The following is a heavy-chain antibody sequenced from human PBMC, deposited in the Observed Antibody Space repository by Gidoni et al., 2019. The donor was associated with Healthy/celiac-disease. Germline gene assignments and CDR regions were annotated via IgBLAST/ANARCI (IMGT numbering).Heavy chain of an antibody. V-gene: IGHV4-59*08. CDR2: IYYSGST. CDR1: GGSLSSSY. D-gene: IGHD2-15*01. CDR3: ARHVGRVAYCSGGSCYADAFDI. Sequence: QVQLQESGPGLVKPSETLSLTCTVSGGSLSSSYWSWIRQPHGKGLGWIGYIYYSGSTNYNPSLKSRVTISVDTSKNQFSLKLSSVTAADTAVYYCARHVGRVAYCSGGSCYADAFDIWGQGTMVTVSS. J-gene: IGHJ3*02.